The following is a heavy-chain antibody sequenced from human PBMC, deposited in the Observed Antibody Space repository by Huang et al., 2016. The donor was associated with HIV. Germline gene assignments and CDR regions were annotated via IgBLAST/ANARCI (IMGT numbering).Heavy chain of an antibody. V-gene: IGHV1-69*13. J-gene: IGHJ4*02. CDR1: GVSFNNDA. Sequence: QVQLVQSGAGVKEPGSSVKVSCKASGVSFNNDAYGWVRQAPGRGLEWMGGVIPMFGSSMYAQKFQGRVTFSADKSTSTAFMELESLGFDDTAMYYCVRVPRITFGGGYFDFWGQGTLVTVSS. D-gene: IGHD3-16*01. CDR3: VRVPRITFGGGYFDF. CDR2: VIPMFGSS.